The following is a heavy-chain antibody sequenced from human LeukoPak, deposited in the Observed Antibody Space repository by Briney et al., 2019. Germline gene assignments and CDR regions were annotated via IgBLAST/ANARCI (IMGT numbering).Heavy chain of an antibody. CDR2: INPNSGGT. Sequence: ASVTVSCRVSGYTLTELSMHWVRQAPGQGLEWMGWINPNSGGTNYAQKFQGRVTMTRDTSISTAYMELSRLRSDDTAVYYCASKSPPDYWGQGTLVTVSS. CDR1: GYTLTELS. J-gene: IGHJ4*02. CDR3: ASKSPPDY. V-gene: IGHV1-2*02.